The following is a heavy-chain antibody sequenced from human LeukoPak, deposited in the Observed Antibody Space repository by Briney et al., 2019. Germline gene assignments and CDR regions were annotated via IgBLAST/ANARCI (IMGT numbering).Heavy chain of an antibody. D-gene: IGHD3-22*01. Sequence: GGSLRLSCAASGFTLSSYAMSWVRQAPGKGLEWVSAISGSGGSTYYADSVKGRFTISRDNSENTLYLQMNSLRAEDTAVYYCAKSTYYYDSSGYYYVGDAFDIWGQGTMVTVSS. J-gene: IGHJ3*02. CDR2: ISGSGGST. V-gene: IGHV3-23*01. CDR1: GFTLSSYA. CDR3: AKSTYYYDSSGYYYVGDAFDI.